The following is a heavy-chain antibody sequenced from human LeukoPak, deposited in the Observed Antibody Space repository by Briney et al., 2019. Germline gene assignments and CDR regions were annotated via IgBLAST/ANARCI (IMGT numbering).Heavy chain of an antibody. V-gene: IGHV3-66*01. CDR3: ASSIVVVITPALDI. J-gene: IGHJ3*02. Sequence: GGSLRLSCAASGFTVSSNYMSWVRQAPGKGLEWVSVIYSGGSTYYADSVKGRFTISRDNSKNTLYLPMNSLRAEDTAVYYCASSIVVVITPALDIWGQGTMVTVSS. CDR2: IYSGGST. CDR1: GFTVSSNY. D-gene: IGHD3-22*01.